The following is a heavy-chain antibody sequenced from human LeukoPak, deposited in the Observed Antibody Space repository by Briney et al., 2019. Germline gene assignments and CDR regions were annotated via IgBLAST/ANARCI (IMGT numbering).Heavy chain of an antibody. CDR1: GGSISSYY. D-gene: IGHD6-19*01. V-gene: IGHV4-59*08. J-gene: IGHJ4*02. CDR2: TYYSGST. CDR3: ARHPVAVTRGANFDY. Sequence: SETLSLTCTVSGGSISSYYWSWIRQPPGKGLEWIGYTYYSGSTNYNPSLKSRVTISVDTSKNQFSLNLTSVTAADTAVYYCARHPVAVTRGANFDYWGQGTLVTVSS.